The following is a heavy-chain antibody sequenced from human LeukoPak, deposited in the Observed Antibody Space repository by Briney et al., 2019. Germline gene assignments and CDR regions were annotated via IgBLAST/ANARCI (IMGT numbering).Heavy chain of an antibody. CDR2: IIPIFGTA. J-gene: IGHJ3*02. Sequence: SVKVSCKASGGTFSSYAISWVRQAPGQGLEWMGGIIPIFGTANYAQKFQGRVTITTDESTSTAYMELSSLRSEDTAVYYCARSPLDLYYDFWSGRSAFDIWGQGTMVTVSS. D-gene: IGHD3-3*01. CDR1: GGTFSSYA. V-gene: IGHV1-69*05. CDR3: ARSPLDLYYDFWSGRSAFDI.